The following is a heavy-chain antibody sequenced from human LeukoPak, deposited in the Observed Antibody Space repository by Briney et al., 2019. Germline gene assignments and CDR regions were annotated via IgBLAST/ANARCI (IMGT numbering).Heavy chain of an antibody. CDR1: GVTVSSQY. J-gene: IGHJ4*02. V-gene: IGHV3-53*01. Sequence: GGSLRLSCAASGVTVSSQYMNWVRRAPGKGLEWVSVIYGVDGTSYADSVKGRFTISRDNSKNTVYLQMNSLRAEDTAVYYCASDLIYWDQGTLVTVSS. CDR3: ASDLIY. CDR2: IYGVDGT.